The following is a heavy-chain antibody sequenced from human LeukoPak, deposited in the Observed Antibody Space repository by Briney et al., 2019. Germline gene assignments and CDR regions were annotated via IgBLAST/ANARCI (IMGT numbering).Heavy chain of an antibody. Sequence: TSQTLSLTCTVSGGSISSGSYYWSWIRQPPGKGLEWIGSIYYSGSTYYNPSLKSRVTISVDTSKNQFSLKLSSVTAADTAVYYCARRTRPRGPGIVGATIDYWGQGTLVTVSS. CDR3: ARRTRPRGPGIVGATIDY. V-gene: IGHV4-39*07. CDR1: GGSISSGSYY. J-gene: IGHJ4*02. D-gene: IGHD1-26*01. CDR2: IYYSGST.